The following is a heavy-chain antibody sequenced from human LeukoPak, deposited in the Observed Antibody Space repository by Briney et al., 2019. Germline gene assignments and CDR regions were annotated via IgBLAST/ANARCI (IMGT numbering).Heavy chain of an antibody. Sequence: SVKVSCKASGGTFNNFAISWVRQAPGQGLEWVGGIIPMSGTANYAQKFQGRVTITADESTSTAYMELSSLRSEDTAIYYCASPVKQYDTWSGYPPFDYWGQGTLVTVSS. CDR1: GGTFNNFA. D-gene: IGHD3-3*01. V-gene: IGHV1-69*13. CDR3: ASPVKQYDTWSGYPPFDY. CDR2: IIPMSGTA. J-gene: IGHJ4*02.